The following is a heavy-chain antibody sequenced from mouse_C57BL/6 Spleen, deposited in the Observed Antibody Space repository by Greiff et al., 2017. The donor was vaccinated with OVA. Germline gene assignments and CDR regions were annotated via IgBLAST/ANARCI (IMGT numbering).Heavy chain of an antibody. CDR1: GFTFSDYY. J-gene: IGHJ3*01. Sequence: EVMLVESGGGLVQPGGSLKLSCAASGFTFSDYYMYWVRQTPEKRLEWVAYISNGGGSTYYPDTVKGRFTISRDNAKNTLYLQMSRLKSEDTAMYYCARGGYDYDVWFAYWGQGTLVTVSA. CDR3: ARGGYDYDVWFAY. CDR2: ISNGGGST. D-gene: IGHD2-4*01. V-gene: IGHV5-12*01.